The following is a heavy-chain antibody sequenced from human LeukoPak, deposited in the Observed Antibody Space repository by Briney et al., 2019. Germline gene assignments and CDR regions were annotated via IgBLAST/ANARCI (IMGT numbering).Heavy chain of an antibody. CDR1: LGTFSSYA. V-gene: IGHV1-69*06. CDR3: ARAMVRGKHMDV. CDR2: IIPIFGTA. J-gene: IGHJ6*03. Sequence: SVKVSCMASLGTFSSYAISWVRQAPGQGLEWMGGIIPIFGTANYAQKFQGRVTITADKSTSTAYMELSSLRSEDTAVYYCARAMVRGKHMDVWGKGTTVTVSS. D-gene: IGHD3-10*01.